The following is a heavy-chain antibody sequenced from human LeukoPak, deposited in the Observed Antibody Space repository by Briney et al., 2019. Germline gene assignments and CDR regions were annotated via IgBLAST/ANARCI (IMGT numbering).Heavy chain of an antibody. CDR2: IYYSGST. CDR3: ARVEMATILGFDP. J-gene: IGHJ5*02. D-gene: IGHD5-12*01. Sequence: PSETLSLTCTVSGGSISSYYWSWIRQPPGKGLEWIGYIYYSGSTNYNPSLKSRVTISVYTSKNQFSLKLSSVTAADTAVYYCARVEMATILGFDPRGQGTLVTVSS. V-gene: IGHV4-59*01. CDR1: GGSISSYY.